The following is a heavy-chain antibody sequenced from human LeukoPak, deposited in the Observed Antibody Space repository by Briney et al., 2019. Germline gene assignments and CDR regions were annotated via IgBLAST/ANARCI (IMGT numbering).Heavy chain of an antibody. J-gene: IGHJ5*02. Sequence: SETLSLTCTVSGGSISTYYWSWIRQPPGKGLEWIGYIYYSGSTNYNPSLKSRVTISVDASKNQFSLKLSSVTAADTAVYYCARDRAGTNWFDPWGQGTLVTVSS. CDR1: GGSISTYY. CDR2: IYYSGST. CDR3: ARDRAGTNWFDP. D-gene: IGHD1-1*01. V-gene: IGHV4-59*01.